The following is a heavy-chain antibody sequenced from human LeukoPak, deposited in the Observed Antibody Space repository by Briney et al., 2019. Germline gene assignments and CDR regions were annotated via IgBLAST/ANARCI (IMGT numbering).Heavy chain of an antibody. J-gene: IGHJ4*02. Sequence: RGSLRLSCAASGCTFSSYWMAWVRQAPGKGLEWVGNIKRDGSEKYYVDSVKGRFTISRDNAKNSLYLEMNSLRAEDTAVYYCASYCSSTSCYTFDYWGQGTLVTVSS. D-gene: IGHD2-2*02. CDR2: IKRDGSEK. CDR3: ASYCSSTSCYTFDY. V-gene: IGHV3-7*02. CDR1: GCTFSSYW.